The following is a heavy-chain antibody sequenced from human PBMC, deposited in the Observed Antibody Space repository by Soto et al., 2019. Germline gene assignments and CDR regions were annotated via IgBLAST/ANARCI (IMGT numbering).Heavy chain of an antibody. Sequence: GASVKVSCKAFGYTFTNYFMHWVRQAPGQGLEWMATINPDGGCTRYGQSYQGRLTLTRDEAANTVYMDLNSLTSDDAAVYYCARAAYSGPDYFGQGTLVTVSS. J-gene: IGHJ4*02. CDR2: INPDGGCT. D-gene: IGHD4-4*01. CDR1: GYTFTNYF. V-gene: IGHV1-46*01. CDR3: ARAAYSGPDY.